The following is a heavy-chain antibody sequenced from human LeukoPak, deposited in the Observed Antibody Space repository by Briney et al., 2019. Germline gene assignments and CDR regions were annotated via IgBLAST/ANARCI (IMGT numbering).Heavy chain of an antibody. CDR2: IYYSGST. J-gene: IGHJ4*02. V-gene: IGHV4-59*01. D-gene: IGHD3-22*01. CDR3: ARETYYYDSSGYHHYFDY. Sequence: PSETLSLTCTVSGGSISSYYWSWIRQPPGKGLEWIGYIYYSGSTNYKPSLKSRVTISVDTSKNQFSLKLSSVTAADTAVYYCARETYYYDSSGYHHYFDYWGQGTLVTVSS. CDR1: GGSISSYY.